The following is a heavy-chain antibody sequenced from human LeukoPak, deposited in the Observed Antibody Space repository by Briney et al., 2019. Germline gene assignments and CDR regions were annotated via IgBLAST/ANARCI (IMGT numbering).Heavy chain of an antibody. V-gene: IGHV1-8*01. CDR3: ARGPIVGATVANFDY. CDR1: GYTFTSYD. D-gene: IGHD1-26*01. CDR2: MNPNSGNT. J-gene: IGHJ4*02. Sequence: ASVKASCKASGYTFTSYDIDWVRQATGQGLEWMGWMNPNSGNTGYAQNFQGRVTMTRNTSISTAYMELSSLRSEDTAVYYCARGPIVGATVANFDYWGQGTLVTVSS.